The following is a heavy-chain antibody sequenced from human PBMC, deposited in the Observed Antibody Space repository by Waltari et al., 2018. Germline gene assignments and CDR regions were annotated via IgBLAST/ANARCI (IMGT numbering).Heavy chain of an antibody. Sequence: EVQLVESGGGLVKPGGSLRLSCAASGFTFSSYSMNWVRQAPGKGLEWVSSISSSSSYIYYPDALKGRFTISRDNAKNSLYLQMNSLRAEDTAVYYCATAGGMDVWGQGTTVTVSS. J-gene: IGHJ6*02. CDR1: GFTFSSYS. V-gene: IGHV3-21*01. CDR2: ISSSSSYI. CDR3: ATAGGMDV.